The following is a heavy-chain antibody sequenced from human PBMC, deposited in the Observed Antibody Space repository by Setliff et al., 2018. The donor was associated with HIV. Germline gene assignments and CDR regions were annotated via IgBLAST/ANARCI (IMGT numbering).Heavy chain of an antibody. CDR3: ARVRTSYNFWVGDVFDP. Sequence: ASVKVSCKASGYNFTNYGINWVRQDPGQGLEWMGWINTNTDYPTYAQAFRGRFVFSLDTSVSTAYLEISSLEAEDTAVYFCARVRTSYNFWVGDVFDPWGQGTLVTVSS. V-gene: IGHV7-4-1*02. CDR2: INTNTDYP. D-gene: IGHD1-1*01. CDR1: GYNFTNYG. J-gene: IGHJ5*02.